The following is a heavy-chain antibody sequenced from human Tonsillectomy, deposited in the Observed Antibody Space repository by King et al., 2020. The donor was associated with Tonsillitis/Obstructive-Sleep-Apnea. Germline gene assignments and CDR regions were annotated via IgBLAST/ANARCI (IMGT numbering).Heavy chain of an antibody. Sequence: QLVQSGAEVKKPGSSVNVSCKASGGAFSSYVISWVRQAPGQGLEWMGGIIPILGIVNYAQKLQGRVTITADKSTSTAYMELSSLRSEDTAVYYCTRARSRGHSGYDSTSFDYWGQGNLVTVSS. J-gene: IGHJ4*02. CDR1: GGAFSSYV. V-gene: IGHV1-69*10. CDR3: TRARSRGHSGYDSTSFDY. CDR2: IIPILGIV. D-gene: IGHD5-12*01.